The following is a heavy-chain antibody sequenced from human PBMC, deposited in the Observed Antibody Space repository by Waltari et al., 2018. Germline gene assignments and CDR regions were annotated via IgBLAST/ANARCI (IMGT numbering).Heavy chain of an antibody. J-gene: IGHJ4*02. CDR3: ARDRSWGYGSGSYWAY. D-gene: IGHD3-10*01. V-gene: IGHV4-39*07. CDR2: IYYSGST. CDR1: GGSISSSSYY. Sequence: QLQLQESGPGLVKPSETLSLTCTVSGGSISSSSYYWGWIRPPPGKGLEWIGSIYYSGSTYYNPSLKSRVTISVDTSKNQFSLKLSSVTAADTAVYYCARDRSWGYGSGSYWAYWGQGTLVTVSS.